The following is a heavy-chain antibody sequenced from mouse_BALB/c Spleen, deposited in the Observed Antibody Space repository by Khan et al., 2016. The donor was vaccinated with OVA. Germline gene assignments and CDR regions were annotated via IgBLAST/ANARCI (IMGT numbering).Heavy chain of an antibody. CDR3: ERPPYFSYVMDY. Sequence: QIQLVQSGPELKKPGETVKISCKASGYTFTNYGMNWVKQAPGKGLKWMGWINTYTGEPTYADDFKGRFAFSLETSASTAYLQINNLKDEDTATYFCERPPYFSYVMDYWGRGTSVTVSS. J-gene: IGHJ4*01. D-gene: IGHD2-10*01. CDR2: INTYTGEP. CDR1: GYTFTNYG. V-gene: IGHV9-3-1*01.